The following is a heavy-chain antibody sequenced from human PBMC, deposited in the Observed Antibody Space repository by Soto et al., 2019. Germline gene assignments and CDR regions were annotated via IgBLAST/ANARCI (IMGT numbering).Heavy chain of an antibody. CDR2: IYPGDSDT. D-gene: IGHD2-15*01. V-gene: IGHV5-51*01. CDR3: ARQREVVVVPYGMDV. J-gene: IGHJ6*02. Sequence: GESLKISCKGSGYSFTSYWIGWVRQMPGKGLEWMGIIYPGDSDTRYSPSFQGQVTISADKSISTAYLQWSSLKASDTAMYYCARQREVVVVPYGMDVWGQGTTVTVSS. CDR1: GYSFTSYW.